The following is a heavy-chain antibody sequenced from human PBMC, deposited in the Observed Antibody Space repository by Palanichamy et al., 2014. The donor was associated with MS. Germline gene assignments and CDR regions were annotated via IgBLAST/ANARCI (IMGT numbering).Heavy chain of an antibody. D-gene: IGHD2-21*01. CDR1: AGPSVGYW. J-gene: IGHJ4*02. CDR3: ARNGAYAPGGDF. Sequence: QVQLQQWGGRTVGAFRRPCPSPALSMAGPSVGYWWSWIRQPPGKGLEWIGEINHSGFTNYNPSLKSRVTISIDTSKTQFSLKLSSVTAADTAVYYCARNGAYAPGGDFWGQGVLVTVAS. CDR2: INHSGFT. V-gene: IGHV4-34*01.